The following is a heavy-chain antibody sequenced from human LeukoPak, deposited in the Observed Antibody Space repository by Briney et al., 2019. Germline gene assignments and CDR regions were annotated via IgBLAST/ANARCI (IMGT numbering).Heavy chain of an antibody. CDR1: GYTFTSYG. CDR3: ARVTQTDYDFDY. Sequence: ASVKVSCKASGYTFTSYGISWVRQAPGQGLEWMGWISAYNGNTDYAQKLQGRVTMTTDTSTSTAYMELRSLRSDDTAVYYCARVTQTDYDFDYWGQGTLVTVSS. V-gene: IGHV1-18*01. J-gene: IGHJ4*02. CDR2: ISAYNGNT. D-gene: IGHD4-17*01.